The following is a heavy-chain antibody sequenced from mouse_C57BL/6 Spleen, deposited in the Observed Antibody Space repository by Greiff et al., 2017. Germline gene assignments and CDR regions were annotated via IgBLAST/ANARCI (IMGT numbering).Heavy chain of an antibody. V-gene: IGHV1-69*01. D-gene: IGHD4-1*01. CDR2: IDPSDSYT. CDR1: GYTFISYW. J-gene: IGHJ4*01. Sequence: VQLQQPGAELVMPGASVKLSCKASGYTFISYWMHWVKQRPGQGLEWIGEIDPSDSYTNYNQKFKGKSTLTVDQSSSTAYMQLSSLTSEDSAVYYCARLGREAMDYWGQGTSVTVSS. CDR3: ARLGREAMDY.